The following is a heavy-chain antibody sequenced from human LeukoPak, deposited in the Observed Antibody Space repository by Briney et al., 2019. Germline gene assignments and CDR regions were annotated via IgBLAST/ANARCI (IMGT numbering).Heavy chain of an antibody. CDR1: GFTFSSYG. Sequence: GGSLRLSCAASGFTFSSYGMHWVRQAPGKGLEWVAFIRYDGNNKYHADSVKGRFTISRDNSKNTLYLQMNSLRTEDTAVYYCAKDGGYGDYFDYWGQGTLVTVSS. J-gene: IGHJ4*02. CDR2: IRYDGNNK. CDR3: AKDGGYGDYFDY. D-gene: IGHD4-17*01. V-gene: IGHV3-30*02.